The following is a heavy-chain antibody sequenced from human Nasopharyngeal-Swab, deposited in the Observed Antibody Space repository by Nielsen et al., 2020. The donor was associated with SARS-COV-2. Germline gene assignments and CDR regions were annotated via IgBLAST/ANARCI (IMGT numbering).Heavy chain of an antibody. J-gene: IGHJ6*03. CDR3: ARTTVVTPPSYYYNYMDV. Sequence: WVRQAHGRGLEWMGGIIPIFGTANYAQKFQGRVTITADESTSTAYMELSSLRSEDTAVYYCARTTVVTPPSYYYNYMDVWGKGTTVTVSS. CDR2: IIPIFGTA. V-gene: IGHV1-69*01. D-gene: IGHD4-23*01.